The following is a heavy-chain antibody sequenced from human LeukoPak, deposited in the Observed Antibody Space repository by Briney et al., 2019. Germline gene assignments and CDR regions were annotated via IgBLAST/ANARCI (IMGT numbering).Heavy chain of an antibody. D-gene: IGHD6-6*01. CDR3: ARRIAALTFDY. V-gene: IGHV4-39*01. Sequence: XCTXAGGXIXSSSYYWGWIRQPPGKGLEWIGSIYYSGSTYYNPSLKSRVTISVDTSKNQFSLKLSSVTAADTAVYYCARRIAALTFDYWGQGTLVTVSS. J-gene: IGHJ4*02. CDR2: IYYSGST. CDR1: GGXIXSSSYY.